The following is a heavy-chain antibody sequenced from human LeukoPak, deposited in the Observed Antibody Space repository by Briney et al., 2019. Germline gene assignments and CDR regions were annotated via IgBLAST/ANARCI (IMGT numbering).Heavy chain of an antibody. CDR3: ANKYSSSWFGFGYYFDY. Sequence: GGSLRLSCAASGFTFSSYSMNWVRQAPGKGLEWVSVIYSGGSTYYADSVKGRFTISRDNSKNTLYLQMNSLRAEDTAVYYCANKYSSSWFGFGYYFDYWGQGTLVTVSS. V-gene: IGHV3-53*01. J-gene: IGHJ4*02. CDR2: IYSGGST. CDR1: GFTFSSYS. D-gene: IGHD6-13*01.